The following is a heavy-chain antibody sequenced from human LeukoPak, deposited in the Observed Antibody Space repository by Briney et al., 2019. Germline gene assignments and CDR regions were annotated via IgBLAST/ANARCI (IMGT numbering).Heavy chain of an antibody. CDR3: ARVGWDDYYDSSGYKLLDY. CDR1: GFTFSSYS. CDR2: ISSSSSYI. Sequence: GGSLRLSCAASGFTFSSYSMNWVRKAPGKGLEWVSSISSSSSYIYYADSVKGRFTISRDNAKNSLYLQMNSLRAEDTAVYYCARVGWDDYYDSSGYKLLDYWGQGTLVTVSS. J-gene: IGHJ4*02. D-gene: IGHD3-22*01. V-gene: IGHV3-21*01.